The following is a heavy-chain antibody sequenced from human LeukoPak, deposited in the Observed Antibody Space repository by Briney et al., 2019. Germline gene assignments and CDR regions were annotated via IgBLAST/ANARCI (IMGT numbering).Heavy chain of an antibody. CDR3: ASPYGSGTYYDAFDI. CDR1: GFTFSNYS. J-gene: IGHJ3*02. CDR2: ISGRSSTI. D-gene: IGHD3-10*01. V-gene: IGHV3-48*02. Sequence: GGSLRLSCTASGFTFSNYSINWVRQAPGKGLEWVSYISGRSSTIKYADSVKGRFTISRDNAKNSLYLQMNSLRDEDTAVYYCASPYGSGTYYDAFDIWGQGTMVTVSS.